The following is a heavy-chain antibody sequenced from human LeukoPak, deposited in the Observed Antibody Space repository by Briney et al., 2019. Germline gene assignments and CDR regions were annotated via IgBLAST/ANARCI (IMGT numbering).Heavy chain of an antibody. CDR2: INHSGST. J-gene: IGHJ6*03. D-gene: IGHD6-19*01. V-gene: IGHV4-34*01. CDR1: GGSFSGYY. CDR3: ARVSSGWGYYYYYYYMDV. Sequence: SETLSLTCAVYGGSFSGYYWSWIRQPPGKGLEGIGEINHSGSTNYNPSLKSRVTISVDTSKNQFSLKLSSVTAADTAVYYCARVSSGWGYYYYYYYMDVWGKGTTVTVSS.